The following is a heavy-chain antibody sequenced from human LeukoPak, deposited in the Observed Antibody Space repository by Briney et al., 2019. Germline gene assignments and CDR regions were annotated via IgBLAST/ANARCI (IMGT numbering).Heavy chain of an antibody. CDR3: TRGPILLWMHNGMDV. V-gene: IGHV3-49*04. Sequence: PGWSLRLSCTAYGFIYGDHAMSWVRQAPGKGLEWVGFIRSKAYGGTTEYAASVKGRFTISRDDSKSIAYLQMNSLETEDTALYYCTRGPILLWMHNGMDVWGQGTTVTVSS. D-gene: IGHD2-2*01. CDR1: GFIYGDHA. CDR2: IRSKAYGGTT. J-gene: IGHJ6*02.